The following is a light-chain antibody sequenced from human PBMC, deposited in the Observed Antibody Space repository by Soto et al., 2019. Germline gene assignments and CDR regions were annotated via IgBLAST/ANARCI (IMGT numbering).Light chain of an antibody. CDR2: KNS. V-gene: IGLV1-47*01. CDR3: AAWDNSLSAWV. J-gene: IGLJ3*02. Sequence: SVLTQPPSASGPPGQRVTISCSGSSSNIGSNYVYWYQQVPGTAPRLLIYKNSQRPSGVPDRFSGSKSGTSASLAVSGLRSEDEADYYCAAWDNSLSAWVFGGGTKVTVL. CDR1: SSNIGSNY.